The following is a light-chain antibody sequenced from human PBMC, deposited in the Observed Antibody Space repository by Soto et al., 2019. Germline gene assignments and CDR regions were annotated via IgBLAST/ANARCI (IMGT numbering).Light chain of an antibody. V-gene: IGLV1-51*01. CDR3: ATWDRSLSVGV. Sequence: QSVLTPPPSVSAAPGQKVTISCSGSSSNIGNNYVFWYQQLPGTAPKLLIYDNDKRPSGIPDRFSGSKSGTSATLGITGLQTGDEADYYCATWDRSLSVGVFGGGTKLTVL. J-gene: IGLJ2*01. CDR1: SSNIGNNY. CDR2: DND.